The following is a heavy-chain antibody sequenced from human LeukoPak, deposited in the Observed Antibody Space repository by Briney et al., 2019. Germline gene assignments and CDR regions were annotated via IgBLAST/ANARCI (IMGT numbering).Heavy chain of an antibody. V-gene: IGHV3-49*04. CDR1: GFTFGDYA. CDR2: IRSKAYGGTT. J-gene: IGHJ5*02. Sequence: PGGSLRLSCTASGFTFGDYAMSWVRQAPGKGLEWVGFIRSKAYGGTTEYAASVKGRFTISRDDSKSIAYLQMNSLKTEGTAVYYCTRQGDDSSGYYPPEFDPWGQGTLVTVSS. CDR3: TRQGDDSSGYYPPEFDP. D-gene: IGHD3-22*01.